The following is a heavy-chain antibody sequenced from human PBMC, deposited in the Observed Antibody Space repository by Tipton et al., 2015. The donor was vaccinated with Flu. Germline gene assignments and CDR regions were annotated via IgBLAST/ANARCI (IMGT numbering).Heavy chain of an antibody. J-gene: IGHJ4*02. CDR3: ARADYYFDY. V-gene: IGHV3-48*04. CDR2: ISSSSSTI. CDR1: GFTFSSYS. Sequence: SLRLSCAASGFTFSSYSMNWVRQAPGKGLEWVSYISSSSSTIYYADSVKGRFTISRDNAKNSLYLQMNNLRAEDTAVYYCARADYYFDYWGQGTLVTVSS. D-gene: IGHD3-3*01.